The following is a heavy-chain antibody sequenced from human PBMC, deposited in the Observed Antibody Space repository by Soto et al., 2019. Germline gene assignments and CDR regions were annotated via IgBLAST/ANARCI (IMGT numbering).Heavy chain of an antibody. CDR1: GFTFSSYA. V-gene: IGHV3-30-3*01. CDR2: ISYDGSNK. Sequence: GGSLRLSCAASGFTFSSYAMHWVRQAPGKGLEWVAVISYDGSNKYYADSVKGRFTISRDNSKNTLYLQMNSLRAEDTAVYYCARDSGYCSSTSCYIYGMDVWGQGTTVTVSS. J-gene: IGHJ6*02. D-gene: IGHD2-2*02. CDR3: ARDSGYCSSTSCYIYGMDV.